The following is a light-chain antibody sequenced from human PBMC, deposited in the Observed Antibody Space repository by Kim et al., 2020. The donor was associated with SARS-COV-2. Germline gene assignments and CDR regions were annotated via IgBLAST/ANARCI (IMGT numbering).Light chain of an antibody. J-gene: IGKJ5*01. V-gene: IGKV3-11*01. CDR2: DVS. CDR1: QSVSSY. CDR3: QQRSNWPRNT. Sequence: PGETATLSCRASQSVSSYLAWYQQQPGQAPRLLISDVSNRATGIPARFSGSGSGTDFTLTISSLESEDSAVYYCQQRSNWPRNTFGQGTRLE.